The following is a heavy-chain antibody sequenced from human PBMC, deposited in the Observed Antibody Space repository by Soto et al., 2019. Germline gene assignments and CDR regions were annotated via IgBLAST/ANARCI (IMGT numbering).Heavy chain of an antibody. CDR1: GFTFSSYW. CDR2: INQDGSEK. Sequence: PGGSLRLSCAASGFTFSSYWMDWVRQAPGKGLEWVANINQDGSEKHYIDSVKGRFTISRDNAKNSLYLQMSSLTAEDSALYYCSTSLDYWGQGXLVTVS. J-gene: IGHJ4*02. V-gene: IGHV3-7*01. CDR3: STSLDY.